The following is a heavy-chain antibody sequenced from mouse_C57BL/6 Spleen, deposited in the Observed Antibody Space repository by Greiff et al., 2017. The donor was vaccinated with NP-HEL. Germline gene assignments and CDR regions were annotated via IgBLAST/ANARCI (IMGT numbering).Heavy chain of an antibody. J-gene: IGHJ2*01. Sequence: EVKLQESGPGMVKPSQSLSLTCTVTGYSITSGYDWHWIRHFPGNKLEWMGYISYSGSTNYNPSLKSRISITHDTSKNHFFLKLNSVTTEDTATYYCARGAHYYGSSYDYFDYWGQGTTLTVSS. CDR2: ISYSGST. CDR1: GYSITSGYD. CDR3: ARGAHYYGSSYDYFDY. V-gene: IGHV3-1*01. D-gene: IGHD1-1*01.